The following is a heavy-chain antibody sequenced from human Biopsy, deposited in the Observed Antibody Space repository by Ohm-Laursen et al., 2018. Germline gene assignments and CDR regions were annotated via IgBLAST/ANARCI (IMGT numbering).Heavy chain of an antibody. CDR3: TRGGYYYDSLAYYYWFDP. CDR2: ISSSGRTM. J-gene: IGHJ5*02. CDR1: GFSFSDYY. Sequence: SLRLSCAASGFSFSDYYMIWVRQAPGKGLEWVSYISSSGRTMYYADSVKGRFTISRDNANKSLYLQMNRLRADDTAVYYCTRGGYYYDSLAYYYWFDPWGQGTLVTVSS. D-gene: IGHD3-22*01. V-gene: IGHV3-11*01.